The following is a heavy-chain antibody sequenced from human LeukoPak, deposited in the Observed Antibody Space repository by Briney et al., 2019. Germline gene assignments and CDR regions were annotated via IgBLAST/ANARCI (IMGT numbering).Heavy chain of an antibody. CDR1: GGTFSSYA. V-gene: IGHV1-69*04. CDR3: ASESNWGQPSGGAFDI. Sequence: SVKVSCKASGGTFSSYAISWVRQAPGQGLEWMGRIIPILGIGNYAQKFQGRVTITRDTSASTAYLELSSLRSEDTAVYSCASESNWGQPSGGAFDIWGQGTMVTVSS. D-gene: IGHD7-27*01. J-gene: IGHJ3*02. CDR2: IIPILGIG.